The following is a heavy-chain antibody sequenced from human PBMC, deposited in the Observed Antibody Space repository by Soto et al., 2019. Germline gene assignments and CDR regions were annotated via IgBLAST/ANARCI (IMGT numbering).Heavy chain of an antibody. J-gene: IGHJ2*01. Sequence: SETLSLTCTVSGGSISSYYWSWIRQPPGKGLEWIGYIYYSGSTNYNPSLKSRVTISVDTSKNQFSLKLSSVTAADTAVYYCARGGIVVVVAAPDSEYFDLWGRGTLVTVLL. CDR3: ARGGIVVVVAAPDSEYFDL. CDR2: IYYSGST. CDR1: GGSISSYY. V-gene: IGHV4-59*01. D-gene: IGHD2-15*01.